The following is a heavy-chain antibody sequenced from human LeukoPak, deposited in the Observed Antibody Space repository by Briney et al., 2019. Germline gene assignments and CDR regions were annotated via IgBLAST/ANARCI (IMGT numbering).Heavy chain of an antibody. CDR1: GDSVSSNSAA. CDR2: TYYRSKWYN. CDR3: VGDDGIGLDAFDV. V-gene: IGHV6-1*01. Sequence: KSSQTLSLTCAVSGDSVSSNSAAWNWIRQSPSRGLEWLGRTYYRSKWYNDYAVSVKSRITINPDTSKNQFTLQLNSVTPEDTAVYYCVGDDGIGLDAFDVWSPGTMVTVSS. D-gene: IGHD1-14*01. J-gene: IGHJ3*01.